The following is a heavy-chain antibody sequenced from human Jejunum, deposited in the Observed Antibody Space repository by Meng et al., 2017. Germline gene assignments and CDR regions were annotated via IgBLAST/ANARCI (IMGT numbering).Heavy chain of an antibody. Sequence: GGSLRLSCAASGFIFSNYAMSWVRQAPGRGLEWVSIITSGGTIYYEDSVNGRFTISRDNLKSMLYLQMNSLRAEDTAIYYCAKDRSVRGVIDSQDSWGQGTRVTVSS. CDR3: AKDRSVRGVIDSQDS. V-gene: IGHV3-23*01. D-gene: IGHD3-10*01. CDR1: GFIFSNYA. CDR2: ITSGGTI. J-gene: IGHJ5*01.